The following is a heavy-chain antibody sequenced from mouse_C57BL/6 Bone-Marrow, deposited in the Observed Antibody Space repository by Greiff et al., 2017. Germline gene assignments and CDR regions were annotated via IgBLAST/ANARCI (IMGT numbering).Heavy chain of an antibody. CDR2: IYPGDGDT. V-gene: IGHV1-82*01. CDR3: ARKGNGGAY. CDR1: GYAFSSSW. J-gene: IGHJ3*01. Sequence: VQLQQSGPELVKPGASVKISCKASGYAFSSSWMNWVKQRPGKGLEWIGRIYPGDGDTNYNGKFKGKATLTADKSSSTAYMQLSSLTSEDSAVYFCARKGNGGAYWGQGTLVTVSA.